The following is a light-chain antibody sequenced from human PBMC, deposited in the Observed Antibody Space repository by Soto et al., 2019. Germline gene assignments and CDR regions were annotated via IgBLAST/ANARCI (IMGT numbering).Light chain of an antibody. Sequence: ETVLTQSPGTLSLSPGERATLSCRASPSVSRNYLVWYQQKPGQAPRLLISGGSTRAPGIPDRFSGSGSVTDFSLTISRLEPEDVPVYYGQQNALSPAMTLGKGARMEIK. V-gene: IGKV3-20*01. CDR2: GGS. CDR3: QQNALSPAMT. CDR1: PSVSRNY. J-gene: IGKJ5*01.